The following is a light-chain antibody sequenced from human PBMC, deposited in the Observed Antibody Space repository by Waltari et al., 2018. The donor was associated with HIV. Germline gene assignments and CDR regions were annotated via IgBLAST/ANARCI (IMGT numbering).Light chain of an antibody. CDR2: KDS. CDR1: ALATQY. Sequence: SYELKQPPSVSVSPEQTATITCSGDALATQYAFWYQQKAGHAPVVIIYKDSERPSGIPERISGSSSGTTVTLTISEVQAEDEADYYCQSADSSGTYVFGSGTKVTVL. V-gene: IGLV3-25*03. CDR3: QSADSSGTYV. J-gene: IGLJ1*01.